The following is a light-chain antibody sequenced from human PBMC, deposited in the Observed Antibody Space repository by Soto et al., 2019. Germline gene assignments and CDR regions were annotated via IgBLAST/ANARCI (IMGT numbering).Light chain of an antibody. V-gene: IGLV2-14*01. CDR3: SSYTRSTTLV. CDR2: DVI. Sequence: QSALTQPASVSGSPGQSITISCTGTSSDVGGYNYVTWYQQHPGKVPKLIIYDVIRRPSGVSDRFSGSKSGNTASLTISGLQPEDEADYYCSSYTRSTTLVFGGGTKVTVL. J-gene: IGLJ3*02. CDR1: SSDVGGYNY.